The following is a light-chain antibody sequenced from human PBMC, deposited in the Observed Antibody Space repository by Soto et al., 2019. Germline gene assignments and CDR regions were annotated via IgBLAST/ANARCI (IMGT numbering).Light chain of an antibody. J-gene: IGKJ4*01. CDR3: QQYNNWPVGLT. CDR2: GAS. CDR1: QSVSSN. Sequence: DIVMTQSPATLSVSPGERATLSCRASQSVSSNLAWYQQKPGQAPRLLIYGASTRATGIPARSSGSGSGTEFTLTISSLQSEDFAVYYCQQYNNWPVGLTFGGGTKVDIK. V-gene: IGKV3-15*01.